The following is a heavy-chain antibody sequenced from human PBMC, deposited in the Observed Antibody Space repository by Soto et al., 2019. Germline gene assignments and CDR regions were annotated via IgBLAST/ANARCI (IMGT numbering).Heavy chain of an antibody. D-gene: IGHD5-18*01. CDR1: GFTIRTNG. CDR2: FSSGSSDT. Sequence: VGSLRLSCAAPGFTIRTNGMSWVRQAPGKGLEWVASFSSGSSDTHYADSLKGRFAISRDNSKNILYLQLNSLRVEDTALYYCAGHGGYSYLGQGTLVTVSS. V-gene: IGHV3-23*01. CDR3: AGHGGYSY. J-gene: IGHJ4*02.